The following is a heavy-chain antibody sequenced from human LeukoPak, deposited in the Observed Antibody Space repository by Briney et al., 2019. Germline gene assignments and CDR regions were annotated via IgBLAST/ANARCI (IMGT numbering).Heavy chain of an antibody. Sequence: PGGSLRLSCAASGFIVRSSYMSWVRQAPGKGLEWVSVIYNGGSPDYADSAKGRFTISRDNSKNTLYLQMNSLRAEDTAVYYCARDPSYSSGWNNYYYYYMDVWGKGTTVTVSS. V-gene: IGHV3-66*02. D-gene: IGHD6-19*01. CDR1: GFIVRSSY. CDR3: ARDPSYSSGWNNYYYYYMDV. J-gene: IGHJ6*03. CDR2: IYNGGSP.